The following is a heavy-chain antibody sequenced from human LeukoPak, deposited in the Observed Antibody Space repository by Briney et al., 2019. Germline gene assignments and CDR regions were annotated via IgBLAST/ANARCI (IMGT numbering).Heavy chain of an antibody. CDR2: IRYDGSNK. V-gene: IGHV3-30*02. J-gene: IGHJ1*01. CDR1: GFTFSSYG. CDR3: AKDQPTTVTRRGYFQH. D-gene: IGHD4-17*01. Sequence: GGSLRLSCAASGFTFSSYGMHWVRQAPGKGLEWVAFIRYDGSNKYYADSVKGRFTISRDNSKNTLYLQMNSLRAEDTAVYYCAKDQPTTVTRRGYFQHWGQGTLVTVSS.